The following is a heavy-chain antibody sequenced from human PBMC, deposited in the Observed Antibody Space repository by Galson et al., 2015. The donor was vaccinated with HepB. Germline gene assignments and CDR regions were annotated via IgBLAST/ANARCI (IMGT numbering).Heavy chain of an antibody. D-gene: IGHD3-3*01. J-gene: IGHJ6*02. CDR2: IYYSGST. CDR3: ARDSGWILEWLPLHYGMDV. Sequence: SETLSLTCTVSGGSISGSSYFWGWIRQPPGKGLEWIGSIYYSGSTNYNPSLKSRVTISVDTSKNQFSLKLSSVTAADTAVYYCARDSGWILEWLPLHYGMDVWGQGTTVTVSS. CDR1: GGSISGSSYF. V-gene: IGHV4-39*07.